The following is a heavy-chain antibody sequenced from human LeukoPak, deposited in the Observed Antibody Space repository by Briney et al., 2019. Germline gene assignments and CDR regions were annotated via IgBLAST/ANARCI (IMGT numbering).Heavy chain of an antibody. D-gene: IGHD3-10*01. V-gene: IGHV4-39*01. J-gene: IGHJ4*02. CDR3: ATLITMVRGVRYYFDS. CDR1: GGTISTNNFY. CDR2: LFHTGVT. Sequence: SETLSLTCNVSGGTISTNNFYWVWIRQSPGQGLEWIAGLFHTGVTYYNPSLNGRVTISVDTSKNQFYLKMASVTAADTSVYYCATLITMVRGVRYYFDSWGQGTLVTVSS.